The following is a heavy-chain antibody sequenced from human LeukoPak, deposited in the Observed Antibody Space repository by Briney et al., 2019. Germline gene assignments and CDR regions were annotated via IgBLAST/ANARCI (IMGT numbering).Heavy chain of an antibody. Sequence: ASVKLSCKVSGYTLTELSMHWVRQAPGKGLEWMGNFDPGDAETIYAQNFQGRLTMTEDRSTDTAYMELSSLRSEDTAVYYCATGKRSNDAFDIWGQGTLVTVSS. CDR2: FDPGDAET. CDR1: GYTLTELS. V-gene: IGHV1-24*01. J-gene: IGHJ3*02. CDR3: ATGKRSNDAFDI. D-gene: IGHD1-1*01.